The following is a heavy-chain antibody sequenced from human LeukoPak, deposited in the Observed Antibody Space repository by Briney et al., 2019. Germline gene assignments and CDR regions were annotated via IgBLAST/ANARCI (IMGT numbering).Heavy chain of an antibody. D-gene: IGHD4-17*01. CDR2: IYYSGST. V-gene: IGHV4-39*01. Sequence: WIRQPPGKGLEWIGSIYYSGSTYYNPSLKSRVTISVDTSKNQFSLKLSSVTAADTAVYYCARRKTGEATTVTNNWFDPWGQGTLVTVSS. J-gene: IGHJ5*02. CDR3: ARRKTGEATTVTNNWFDP.